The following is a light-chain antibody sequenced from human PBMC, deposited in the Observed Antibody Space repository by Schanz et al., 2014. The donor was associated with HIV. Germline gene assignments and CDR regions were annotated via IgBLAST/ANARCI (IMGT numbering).Light chain of an antibody. V-gene: IGLV2-23*02. CDR3: CSYAGIYSIL. CDR1: ISDVGSYNL. CDR2: EVS. Sequence: QSALTQSASVSGSPGQSITISCTGTISDVGSYNLVSWNQQHPGKPPKFMIYEVSKRPSGVPNRFSGSKSGNTASLTISGLQTEDEADYYCCSYAGIYSILFGGGTKLTVL. J-gene: IGLJ2*01.